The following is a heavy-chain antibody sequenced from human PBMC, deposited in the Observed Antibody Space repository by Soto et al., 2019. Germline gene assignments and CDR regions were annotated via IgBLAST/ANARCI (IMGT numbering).Heavy chain of an antibody. J-gene: IGHJ3*02. CDR3: ASYYYDSSGYYSDAFDI. D-gene: IGHD3-22*01. CDR2: ISSSSSYI. Sequence: GSLRLSCAASGFTFSSYSMNWVRQAPGKGLEWVSSISSSSSYIYYADSVKGRFTISRDNAKNSLYLQMNSLRAEDTAVYYCASYYYDSSGYYSDAFDIWGQGTMVTVSS. CDR1: GFTFSSYS. V-gene: IGHV3-21*01.